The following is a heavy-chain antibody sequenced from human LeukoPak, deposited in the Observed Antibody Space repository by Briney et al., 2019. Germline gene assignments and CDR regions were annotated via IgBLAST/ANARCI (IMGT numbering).Heavy chain of an antibody. CDR3: ARHAGSGELLFGVDYYYYYMDV. J-gene: IGHJ6*03. D-gene: IGHD3-16*01. Sequence: SSETLSLTCTVSGGSISSYYWGWIRQPPGKGLEWIGSIYYSGSTYYNPSLKSRVTISVDTSKNQFSLKLSSVTAADTAVYYRARHAGSGELLFGVDYYYYYMDVWGKGTTVTVSS. CDR2: IYYSGST. V-gene: IGHV4-39*01. CDR1: GGSISSYY.